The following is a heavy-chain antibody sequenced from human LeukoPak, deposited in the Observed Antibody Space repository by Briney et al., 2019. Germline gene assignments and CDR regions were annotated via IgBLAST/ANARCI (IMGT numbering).Heavy chain of an antibody. D-gene: IGHD2-15*01. CDR2: FDPEDGET. Sequence: GASVKVSCKVSGYTLTELSMHWVRQAPGKGLEWMGGFDPEDGETIYAQKFQGRVTMTEDTSTDTAYMELRSLRSDDTAVYSCARAFGYCSGGSCYSGSNFDYWGQGTLVTVSS. CDR3: ARAFGYCSGGSCYSGSNFDY. J-gene: IGHJ4*02. V-gene: IGHV1-24*01. CDR1: GYTLTELS.